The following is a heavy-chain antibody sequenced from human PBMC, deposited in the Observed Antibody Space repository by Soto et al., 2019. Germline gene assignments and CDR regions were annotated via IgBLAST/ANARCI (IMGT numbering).Heavy chain of an antibody. CDR1: GFTFSSYG. Sequence: QVPLVESGGGGVQPGRSLRLSCAASGFTFSSYGMHWVLQAPGTGLECVAVISYDGSNKYYADCVKGRFPISRDNSQNPLPLQMNHLRAEDPAVYYRAKASIANFWSGYYEHYYYGMDGWGQGTTVTAS. J-gene: IGHJ6*02. D-gene: IGHD3-3*01. CDR3: AKASIANFWSGYYEHYYYGMDG. V-gene: IGHV3-30*18. CDR2: ISYDGSNK.